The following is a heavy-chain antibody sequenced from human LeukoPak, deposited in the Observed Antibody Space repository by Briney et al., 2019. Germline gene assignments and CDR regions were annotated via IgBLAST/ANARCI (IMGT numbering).Heavy chain of an antibody. CDR3: IAHFPYFYGFDV. V-gene: IGHV3-15*01. J-gene: IGHJ6*04. D-gene: IGHD3-3*02. CDR2: IKSEGEGATT. Sequence: GVSLRLSCVSSGFTIRTAWMSWVRQAPGKGLEWLGHIKSEGEGATTDYAAPAKRRFAISRDDSKNMIYLQMSSLKIDDAAIYYCIAHFPYFYGFDVWGKGTTVTVSS. CDR1: GFTIRTAW.